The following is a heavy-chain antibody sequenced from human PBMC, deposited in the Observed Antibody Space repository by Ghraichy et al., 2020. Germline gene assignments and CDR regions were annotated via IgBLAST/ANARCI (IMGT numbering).Heavy chain of an antibody. CDR1: GYTFTSYA. CDR3: ARASDIVVVIPATRRGPFDY. V-gene: IGHV7-4-1*02. J-gene: IGHJ4*02. D-gene: IGHD2-15*01. CDR2: INTNTGNP. Sequence: ASVKVSCKASGYTFTSYAINWVRQAPGQGLEWMGWINTNTGNPTYAQGFAGRFVFSFDTSVSTAYLQISSLKPEDTAVYYCARASDIVVVIPATRRGPFDYWGQGTLIIDSS.